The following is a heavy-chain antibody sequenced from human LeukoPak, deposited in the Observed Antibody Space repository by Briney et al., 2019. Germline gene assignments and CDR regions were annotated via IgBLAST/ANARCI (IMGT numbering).Heavy chain of an antibody. J-gene: IGHJ4*02. CDR1: GFTFSDYY. V-gene: IGHV3-11*01. CDR3: ARDDIKVAAIGV. Sequence: PGGSLRLSCAASGFTFSDYYMSWIRQAPGKGLEWVSYISSSVSPIYYADSGTGPFTIYRENAKNSLYLKMNSLRAEDTAVYYCARDDIKVAAIGVRGQGTLVTVSS. CDR2: ISSSVSPI. D-gene: IGHD2-15*01.